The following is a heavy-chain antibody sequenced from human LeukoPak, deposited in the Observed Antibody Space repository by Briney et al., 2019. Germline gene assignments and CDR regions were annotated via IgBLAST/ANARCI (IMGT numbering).Heavy chain of an antibody. D-gene: IGHD3-22*01. CDR3: ARDREYTSSGSRFDY. CDR1: GFTVSSNY. Sequence: GSLRLSCAASGFTVSSNYMSWIRQAPGKGLEWVSYISSSGSTIYYADSVKGRFTISRDNAKNSLYLQMNSLRAEDTAVYYCARDREYTSSGSRFDYWGQGTLVTVSS. V-gene: IGHV3-11*04. J-gene: IGHJ4*02. CDR2: ISSSGSTI.